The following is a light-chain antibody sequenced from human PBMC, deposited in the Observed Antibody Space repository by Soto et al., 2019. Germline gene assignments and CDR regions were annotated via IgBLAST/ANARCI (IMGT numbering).Light chain of an antibody. V-gene: IGLV2-14*03. J-gene: IGLJ1*01. CDR3: SSYTTSRTVV. CDR1: SSDVGGYNF. Sequence: QSVLTQPAAVFGSRGQSITISCTGTSSDVGGYNFVSWYQQHPGKAPKLMIYEVSSRPSGVSNRFSGSKSGNTASLTISGLQPEDEADYYCSSYTTSRTVVFGTGTKVTVL. CDR2: EVS.